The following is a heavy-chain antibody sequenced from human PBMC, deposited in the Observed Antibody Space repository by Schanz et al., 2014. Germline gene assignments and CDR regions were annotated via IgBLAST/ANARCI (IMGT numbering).Heavy chain of an antibody. CDR1: GFTFSSYG. J-gene: IGHJ4*02. CDR3: AKDSTRIDIVLVPTAIDY. CDR2: MSYDGSIK. Sequence: QVQLVESGGGVVQPGRSLRLSCAASGFTFSSYGMHWVRQAPGKGLEWVAAMSYDGSIKYYGDSVKGRFTISRDNSKNTLYLHMNALRAEDTAVYYGAKDSTRIDIVLVPTAIDYWGQGTLVTVSS. V-gene: IGHV3-30*18. D-gene: IGHD2-2*01.